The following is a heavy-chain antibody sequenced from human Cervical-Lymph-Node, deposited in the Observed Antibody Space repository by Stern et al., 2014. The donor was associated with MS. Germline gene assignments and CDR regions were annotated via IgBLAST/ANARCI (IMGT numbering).Heavy chain of an antibody. CDR2: IIPMFGTA. CDR1: GGTLSDYG. Sequence: QVQLMQSGAEVKKPGSSVKVSCKASGGTLSDYGIRWVRQAPGQGLEWLGGIIPMFGTANYAKKVQGRVTITADDSTHKAYLEMSSHTADDSAVYYCAIDGDSSMLGLDVWGQGTTVTVSS. J-gene: IGHJ6*02. D-gene: IGHD4-17*01. V-gene: IGHV1-69*01. CDR3: AIDGDSSMLGLDV.